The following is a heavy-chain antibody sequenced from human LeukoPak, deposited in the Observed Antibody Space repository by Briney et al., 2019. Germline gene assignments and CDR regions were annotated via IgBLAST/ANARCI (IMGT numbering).Heavy chain of an antibody. D-gene: IGHD4-17*01. Sequence: SETLSLTCAVSGGSISSGGYSWSWIRQPPGQGLEWIGYIYHSGSTYYNPSLKSRVTISVDRSKNQFSLKLSSVTAADTAVYYCARGAGTVTKDDAFDIWGQGTMVTVSS. V-gene: IGHV4-30-2*01. J-gene: IGHJ3*02. CDR1: GGSISSGGYS. CDR3: ARGAGTVTKDDAFDI. CDR2: IYHSGST.